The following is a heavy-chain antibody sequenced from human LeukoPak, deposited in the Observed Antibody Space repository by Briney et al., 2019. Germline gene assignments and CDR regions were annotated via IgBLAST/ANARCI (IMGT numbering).Heavy chain of an antibody. CDR3: ATSTDTLTTFDY. J-gene: IGHJ4*02. V-gene: IGHV4-39*01. Sequence: SETLSLTCTVSGGSISSSSYYWGWIRQPPGKGLEWIGSIYYSGSTYYNPSLKSRVTISVDTSKNQFSLKLSSETAADTAVYYCATSTDTLTTFDYWGQGTLVTVSS. D-gene: IGHD3-3*01. CDR2: IYYSGST. CDR1: GGSISSSSYY.